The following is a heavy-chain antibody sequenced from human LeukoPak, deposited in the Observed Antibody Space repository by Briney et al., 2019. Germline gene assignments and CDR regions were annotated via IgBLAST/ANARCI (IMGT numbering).Heavy chain of an antibody. CDR3: ARDSVSDGFDI. V-gene: IGHV3-7*01. Sequence: HPGGSLRLSCAASGFTFSSYWMSWVRQAPGKGLEWVANIKQDASEKYYADSVKGRFTISRHNARNLIFLQMNSLRAEDTGVYYCARDSVSDGFDIWGQGTMVTVSS. CDR1: GFTFSSYW. CDR2: IKQDASEK. J-gene: IGHJ3*02. D-gene: IGHD2-8*01.